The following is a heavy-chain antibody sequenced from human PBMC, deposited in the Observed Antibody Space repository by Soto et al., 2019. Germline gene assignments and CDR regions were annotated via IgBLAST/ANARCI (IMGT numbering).Heavy chain of an antibody. D-gene: IGHD6-13*01. CDR2: IYYSGST. J-gene: IGHJ6*02. CDR1: GGSISSYY. V-gene: IGHV4-59*08. CDR3: ARAPNSGSSSWYSSSYYYYYYGMDV. Sequence: PSETLSLTCTVSGGSISSYYWSWIRQPPGKGLEWIGYIYYSGSTNYNPSLKSRVTISVDTSKNQFSLKLSSVTAADTAVYYCARAPNSGSSSWYSSSYYYYYYGMDVWGQGTTVTVS.